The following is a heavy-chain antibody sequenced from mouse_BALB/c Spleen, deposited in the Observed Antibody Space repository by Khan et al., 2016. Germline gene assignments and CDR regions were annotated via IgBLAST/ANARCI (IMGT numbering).Heavy chain of an antibody. V-gene: IGHV3-2*02. CDR3: ARSYFSTKDAMDY. CDR2: ISYSGRT. D-gene: IGHD1-2*01. Sequence: EVQLQESGPGLVKPSQSLSLTCTVTGYSITSDYAWYWIRQFPGNRLERMGNISYSGRTSYNTSLKRRITITRDTSKNQFFLQLNSLTSEDTATYYCARSYFSTKDAMDYWGQGTSLTVSS. J-gene: IGHJ4*01. CDR1: GYSITSDYA.